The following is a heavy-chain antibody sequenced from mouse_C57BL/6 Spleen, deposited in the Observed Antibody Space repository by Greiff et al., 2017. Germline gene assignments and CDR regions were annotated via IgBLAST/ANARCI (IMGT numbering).Heavy chain of an antibody. V-gene: IGHV1-7*01. Sequence: VQRVESGAELAKPGASVKLSCKASGYTFTSYWMHWVKQRPGQGLEWIGYINPSSGYTKYNQKFKDKATLTADKSSSTAYMQLSSLTYEDSAVYYCARRITTVDFDYWGQGTTLTVSS. CDR3: ARRITTVDFDY. D-gene: IGHD1-1*01. J-gene: IGHJ2*01. CDR1: GYTFTSYW. CDR2: INPSSGYT.